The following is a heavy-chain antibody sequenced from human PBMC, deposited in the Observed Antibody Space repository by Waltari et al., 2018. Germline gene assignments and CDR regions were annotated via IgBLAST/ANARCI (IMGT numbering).Heavy chain of an antibody. V-gene: IGHV4-39*01. Sequence: QLQLQESGPGLVKSSETLSLTCTVSACSISSSSYYWGWTRQPPGKGREWIGTIYYTGSTYYNPSLKSRVTISIDTSKNQFSLNLSSVTAADTAVYYCSRRIQQNGMDLWGQGTTVTVSS. CDR1: ACSISSSSYY. D-gene: IGHD5-18*01. J-gene: IGHJ6*02. CDR2: IYYTGST. CDR3: SRRIQQNGMDL.